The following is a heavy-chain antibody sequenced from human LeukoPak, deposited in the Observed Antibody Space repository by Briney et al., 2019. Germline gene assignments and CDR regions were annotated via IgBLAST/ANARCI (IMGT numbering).Heavy chain of an antibody. J-gene: IGHJ4*02. CDR3: ARAIRYFDWLLPLDY. D-gene: IGHD3-9*01. CDR1: GGTFSSYA. V-gene: IGHV1-69*13. CDR2: IIPIFGTA. Sequence: ASVKVSCKASGGTFSSYAISWVRQAPGQGLEWMGGIIPIFGTANYAQKFQGRVTITADESTSTAYMELSSLRSEDTAVYYCARAIRYFDWLLPLDYWGQGTLVTVSS.